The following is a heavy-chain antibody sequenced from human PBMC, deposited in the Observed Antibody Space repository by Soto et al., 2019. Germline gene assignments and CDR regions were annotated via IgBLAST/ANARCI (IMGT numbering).Heavy chain of an antibody. CDR2: INHSGST. D-gene: IGHD6-13*01. V-gene: IGHV4-34*01. J-gene: IGHJ5*02. Sequence: PGGSLRLSCAASGFTFGTYEMNWIRQPPGKGLEWIGEINHSGSTNYNPSLKSRVTTSVDTSKNQFSLKLSSVTAADTAVYYCARAKVNPIAAHGPGGDWFDPWGQGTLVTVSS. CDR3: ARAKVNPIAAHGPGGDWFDP. CDR1: GFTFGTYE.